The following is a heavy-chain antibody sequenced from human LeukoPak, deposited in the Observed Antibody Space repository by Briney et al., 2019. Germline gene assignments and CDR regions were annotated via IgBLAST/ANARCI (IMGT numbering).Heavy chain of an antibody. CDR2: ISGSGGST. V-gene: IGHV3-23*01. D-gene: IGHD3-10*02. CDR1: GFTFSSYA. J-gene: IGHJ4*02. Sequence: PGGSLRLSCAASGFTFSSYAMSWVRQAPGKGLEWVSAISGSGGSTYYADSVKGRFTISRDNAKNTLYLQMNGLRAEDTAVYYCARGGLFAYYFDYWGQGTPVTVSS. CDR3: ARGGLFAYYFDY.